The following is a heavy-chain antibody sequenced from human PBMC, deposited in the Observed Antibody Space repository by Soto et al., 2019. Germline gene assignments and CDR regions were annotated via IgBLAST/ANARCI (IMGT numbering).Heavy chain of an antibody. CDR3: ATDFLGGEPTQNYYYYGMDV. CDR1: GYTLTELS. Sequence: ASVKVSCKVSGYTLTELSMHWVRQAPGKGLEWMGGFDPEDGETIYAQKFQGRVTMTEDTSTDTAYMELSSLRSEDTAVYYCATDFLGGEPTQNYYYYGMDVWGQGTTVTVSS. D-gene: IGHD3-16*01. J-gene: IGHJ6*02. V-gene: IGHV1-24*01. CDR2: FDPEDGET.